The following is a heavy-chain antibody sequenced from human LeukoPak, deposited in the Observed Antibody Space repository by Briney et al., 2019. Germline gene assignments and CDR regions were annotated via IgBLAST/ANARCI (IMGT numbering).Heavy chain of an antibody. CDR1: GGSFSGYY. V-gene: IGHV4-34*01. Sequence: SETLSLTCAVYGGSFSGYYWSWIRQPPGKGLEWIGEINHSGSTNYNPSLKSRVTISVDTSKNQFSLKLSSVTAADTAVYYCARAHRHYDFWSGYLNWFDPWGQGTLVTVSS. CDR2: INHSGST. D-gene: IGHD3-3*01. J-gene: IGHJ5*02. CDR3: ARAHRHYDFWSGYLNWFDP.